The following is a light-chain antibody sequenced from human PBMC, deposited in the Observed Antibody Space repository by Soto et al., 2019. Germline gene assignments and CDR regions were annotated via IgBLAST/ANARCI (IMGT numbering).Light chain of an antibody. CDR3: CSYGSGSTLYV. CDR1: SSDVGGYNS. V-gene: IGLV2-14*03. CDR2: DVS. Sequence: QSALTQPASLSGSPGQSITISCTGTSSDVGGYNSVSWYQQHPGKASKVIIFDVSSRPSGVSIRFSGSKSGNTASLTISGLQAEDEADYYCCSYGSGSTLYVFGAGTKVTVL. J-gene: IGLJ1*01.